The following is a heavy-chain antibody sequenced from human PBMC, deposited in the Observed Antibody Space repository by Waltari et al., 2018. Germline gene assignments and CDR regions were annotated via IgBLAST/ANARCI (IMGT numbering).Heavy chain of an antibody. D-gene: IGHD1-26*01. CDR2: IYYSGST. Sequence: QLQLQESGPGLVKPSETLSLTCTVSGGSISSSRYYWGWIRQPPGKGLEWIGSIYYSGSTYYNPSLKSRVTISVDTSKNQFSLKLSSVTAADTAVYYCARHYSGSYSTSYYFDYWGQGTLVTVSS. CDR3: ARHYSGSYSTSYYFDY. CDR1: GGSISSSRYY. V-gene: IGHV4-39*01. J-gene: IGHJ4*02.